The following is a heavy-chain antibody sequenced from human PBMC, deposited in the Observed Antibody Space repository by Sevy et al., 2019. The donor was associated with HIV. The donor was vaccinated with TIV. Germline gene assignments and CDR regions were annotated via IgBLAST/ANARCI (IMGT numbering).Heavy chain of an antibody. CDR1: GGSISSTSYY. CDR3: ARRGSISAWFDP. J-gene: IGHJ5*02. V-gene: IGHV4-39*01. Sequence: SETLSLTCAVSGGSISSTSYYWGWIRQPPGKELEWIAIIHYSGSTYYNPSLKSRVTISVDTSKNQFSLKLSSVTAADTVVYFCARRGSISAWFDPWGQGTLVTVSS. CDR2: IHYSGST.